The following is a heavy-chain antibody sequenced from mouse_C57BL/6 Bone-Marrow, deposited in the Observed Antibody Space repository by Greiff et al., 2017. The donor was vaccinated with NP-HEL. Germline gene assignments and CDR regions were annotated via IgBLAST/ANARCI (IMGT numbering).Heavy chain of an antibody. J-gene: IGHJ2*01. CDR2: LWSGGST. Sequence: VQLQQSGPGLVQPSQSLSITCTVSGFSLTSYGVHWVRQSPGQGLEWLGVLWSGGSTDYNAAFISRLSISKDNSKSQVFFKMNSLQADDTAIYYCARNSGNSYYFDYWGQGTTLTVSS. V-gene: IGHV2-2*01. D-gene: IGHD2-1*01. CDR3: ARNSGNSYYFDY. CDR1: GFSLTSYG.